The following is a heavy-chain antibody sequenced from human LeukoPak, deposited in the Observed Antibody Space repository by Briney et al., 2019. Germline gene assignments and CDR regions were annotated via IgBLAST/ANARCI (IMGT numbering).Heavy chain of an antibody. CDR1: GFTFSDYH. Sequence: GGSLRLSCAASGFTFSDYHMSWIRQAPGKGLEWVSYISGSGRTIYYADSVKGRFTISRDNAKNSLYLQMNSLRAEDTAVYYCARDIVVVPLVMGWFDPWGQGTLVTVSS. J-gene: IGHJ5*02. D-gene: IGHD2-2*01. CDR3: ARDIVVVPLVMGWFDP. V-gene: IGHV3-11*01. CDR2: ISGSGRTI.